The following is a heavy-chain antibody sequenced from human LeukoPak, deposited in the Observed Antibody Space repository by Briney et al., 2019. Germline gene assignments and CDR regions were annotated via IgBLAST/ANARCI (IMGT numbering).Heavy chain of an antibody. D-gene: IGHD4-17*01. Sequence: GRFTISRDNAKNSLYLQMNSLRAEDTAVYYCARMTTVTTDLYYFDYWGQGTLVTVSS. V-gene: IGHV3-11*06. J-gene: IGHJ4*02. CDR3: ARMTTVTTDLYYFDY.